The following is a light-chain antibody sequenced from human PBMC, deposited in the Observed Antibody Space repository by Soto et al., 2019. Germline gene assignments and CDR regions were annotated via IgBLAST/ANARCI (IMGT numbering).Light chain of an antibody. CDR2: LNSDGSH. J-gene: IGLJ2*01. V-gene: IGLV4-69*01. CDR1: SGHSSYA. CDR3: QTWGTGAHVV. Sequence: QPVLTQSPSASASLGASVKLTCILSSGHSSYAIAWHQQQPEKGPRYLMKLNSDGSHSKGDGIPDRFSGSSSGAERYLTISSLQSEDEADYYCQTWGTGAHVVFGGGTKLTVL.